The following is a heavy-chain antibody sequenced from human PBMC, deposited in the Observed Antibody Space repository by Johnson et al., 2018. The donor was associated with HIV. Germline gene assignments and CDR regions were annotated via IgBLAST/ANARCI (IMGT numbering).Heavy chain of an antibody. J-gene: IGHJ3*02. V-gene: IGHV3-30*04. CDR1: GFTFSSYA. CDR3: ARDLGPDGSFDI. D-gene: IGHD5-24*01. CDR2: ISYDGSNK. Sequence: QVQLVESGGGVVQPGGSLRLSCAASGFTFSSYAMHWVRQAPGKGLEWVAVISYDGSNKYYADSVKGRFTISRDNSKNTLYLQMNSLRAEDTAVYYCARDLGPDGSFDIWGQGTMVTVSS.